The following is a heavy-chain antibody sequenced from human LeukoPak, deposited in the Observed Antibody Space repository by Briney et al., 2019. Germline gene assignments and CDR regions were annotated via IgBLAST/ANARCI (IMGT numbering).Heavy chain of an antibody. V-gene: IGHV3-53*01. CDR1: GFTVSSNY. J-gene: IGHJ3*02. CDR2: IYSGGST. D-gene: IGHD6-19*01. Sequence: GGSLRLSCAASGFTVSSNYMRWVRQAPGKGMEWVSVIYSGGSTYYADSVKCRFTISRDNSKNTLYLQMNSLRAEDTAVYYCARVGVAVAGTKDAFDIWGQGTMVTVSS. CDR3: ARVGVAVAGTKDAFDI.